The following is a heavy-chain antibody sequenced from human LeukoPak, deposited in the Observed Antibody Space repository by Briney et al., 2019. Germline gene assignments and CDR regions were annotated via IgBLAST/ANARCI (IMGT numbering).Heavy chain of an antibody. CDR1: GYTSSTYG. CDR2: ISTYNGNT. Sequence: ASVKVSCKSSGYTSSTYGISWMRQAPGQGLEWMGWISTYNGNTNYAQKFQGRVTMTTDTSTSTAYMELSSLRSEDTAVYYCAAVADYYDSSGYVDYWGQGTLVTVSS. V-gene: IGHV1-18*01. CDR3: AAVADYYDSSGYVDY. J-gene: IGHJ4*02. D-gene: IGHD3-22*01.